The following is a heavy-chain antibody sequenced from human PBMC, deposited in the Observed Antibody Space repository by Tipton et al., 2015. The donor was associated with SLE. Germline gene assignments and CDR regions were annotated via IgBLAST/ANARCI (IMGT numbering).Heavy chain of an antibody. D-gene: IGHD6-25*01. J-gene: IGHJ5*02. Sequence: TLSLTCTVSGGSISSSSYYWGWIRQPPGKGLEWVGSIYYSGNTYYNPSLKSRVTISIDTSKNQFSLKLSSVTATDTAVYYCAREQRQRGQQLLRGYNWFDPWGQGTLVIVSS. CDR2: IYYSGNT. CDR1: GGSISSSSYY. V-gene: IGHV4-39*07. CDR3: AREQRQRGQQLLRGYNWFDP.